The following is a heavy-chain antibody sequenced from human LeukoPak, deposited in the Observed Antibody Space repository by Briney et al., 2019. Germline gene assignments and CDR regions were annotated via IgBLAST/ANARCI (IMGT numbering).Heavy chain of an antibody. CDR3: ARPYSSSWAGWFDP. CDR1: GGSLSSSSYY. Sequence: SETLSLTCTVSGGSLSSSSYYWGWIRQPPGKGLEWIGSIYYSGSTYYNPSLKSRVTISVDTSKNQFSLKLSSVTAADTAVYYCARPYSSSWAGWFDPWGQGTLVTVSS. J-gene: IGHJ5*02. D-gene: IGHD6-13*01. V-gene: IGHV4-39*01. CDR2: IYYSGST.